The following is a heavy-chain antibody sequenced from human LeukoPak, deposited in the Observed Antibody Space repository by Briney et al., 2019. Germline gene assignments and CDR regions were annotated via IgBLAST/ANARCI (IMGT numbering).Heavy chain of an antibody. J-gene: IGHJ4*02. D-gene: IGHD5-24*01. CDR3: AKDPERWLQLRLGFSD. V-gene: IGHV3-23*01. CDR2: ISGSGGNT. CDR1: GFTFSSYG. Sequence: GGSLRLSCTASGFTFSSYGMSWVRQAPGKGLEWVSGISGSGGNTYYADSVKGRFTISRDNSKNTLYLQMNSLRAEDTAVYYCAKDPERWLQLRLGFSDWGQGTLVTVSS.